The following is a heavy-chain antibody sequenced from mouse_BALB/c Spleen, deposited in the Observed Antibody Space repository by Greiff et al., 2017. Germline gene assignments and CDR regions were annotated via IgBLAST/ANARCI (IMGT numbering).Heavy chain of an antibody. Sequence: VKVVESGAELVRPGASVTLSCKASGYTFTDYEMHWVKQTPVHGLEWIGAIDPETGGTAYNQKFKGKATLTADKSSSTAYMELRSLTSEDSAVYYCTPITTATSNYYAMDYWGQGTSVTVSS. D-gene: IGHD1-2*01. CDR3: TPITTATSNYYAMDY. V-gene: IGHV1-15*01. CDR1: GYTFTDYE. J-gene: IGHJ4*01. CDR2: IDPETGGT.